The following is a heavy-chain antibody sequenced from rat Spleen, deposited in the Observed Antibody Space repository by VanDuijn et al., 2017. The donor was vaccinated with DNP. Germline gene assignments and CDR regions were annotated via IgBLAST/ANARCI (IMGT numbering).Heavy chain of an antibody. CDR1: GLTFSYYA. Sequence: EVQLVESGGGLVQPGRSLKLSCAASGLTFSYYAMAWVRQAPTKGLEWVASISNSGSETKYRDSVKGRFTISRGHAESTLYLQMDSLRSEDTATYFCATQGYFSTYILGTYWGQGTLVTVSS. CDR3: ATQGYFSTYILGTY. J-gene: IGHJ3*01. V-gene: IGHV5S23*01. CDR2: ISNSGSET. D-gene: IGHD1-2*01.